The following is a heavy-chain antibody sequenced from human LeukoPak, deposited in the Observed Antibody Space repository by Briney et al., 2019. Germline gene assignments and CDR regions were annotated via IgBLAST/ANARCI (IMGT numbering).Heavy chain of an antibody. V-gene: IGHV3-30*02. Sequence: GGSLRLSCAASGFTFSSYGMHWVRQAPGKGREGVAFIRYDGSNKYYVDSVKGRFTISRDNSKNTLYLQMNSLRLEDTAVYYCAKDHSSWRRSPTDRPWDDYWGQGSLVTVSS. CDR1: GFTFSSYG. J-gene: IGHJ4*02. CDR2: IRYDGSNK. CDR3: AKDHSSWRRSPTDRPWDDY. D-gene: IGHD2/OR15-2a*01.